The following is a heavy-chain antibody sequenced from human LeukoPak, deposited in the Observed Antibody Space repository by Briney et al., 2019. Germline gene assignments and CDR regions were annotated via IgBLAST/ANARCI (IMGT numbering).Heavy chain of an antibody. CDR1: GGSVSSGIYY. V-gene: IGHV4-61*01. CDR3: ARVTAVAEFGMDV. Sequence: SETLSLTCTVSGGSVSSGIYYWSWIRQPPGKGLEWIGYIYYSGSTNYNPSLKSRVTISVDTSKNQFSLKLSSVTAADTAVYYCARVTAVAEFGMDVWGQGTTVTVSS. CDR2: IYYSGST. D-gene: IGHD6-19*01. J-gene: IGHJ6*02.